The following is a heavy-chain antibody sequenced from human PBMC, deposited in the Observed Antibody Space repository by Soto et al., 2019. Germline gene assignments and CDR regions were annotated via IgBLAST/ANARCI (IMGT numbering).Heavy chain of an antibody. CDR3: ARAGSPFDSDSSGYWGFDH. V-gene: IGHV3-53*01. Sequence: GGSLRLSCVASGFAVSNNYMNWVRQAPGKGLEWVSVVYSGGTTYYADSVKGRFTVSRDDSKNTLFPQMSSLRAEDTAVYYCARAGSPFDSDSSGYWGFDHWGQGTLVTVSS. J-gene: IGHJ4*02. D-gene: IGHD3-22*01. CDR1: GFAVSNNY. CDR2: VYSGGTT.